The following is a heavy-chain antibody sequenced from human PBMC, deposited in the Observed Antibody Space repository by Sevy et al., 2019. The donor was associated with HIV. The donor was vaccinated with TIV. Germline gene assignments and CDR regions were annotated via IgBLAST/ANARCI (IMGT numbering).Heavy chain of an antibody. Sequence: GGSLRLSCAASGFTFSNSGMHWVRQSPGKGLEGVASIFSDGITTYYGDSVKGRFTVFRDNSKSTLYLQINSLRIEDTAIYYCARESPSDWYLDSWGQGTLVTVSS. CDR1: GFTFSNSG. J-gene: IGHJ4*02. V-gene: IGHV3-33*01. D-gene: IGHD6-19*01. CDR3: ARESPSDWYLDS. CDR2: IFSDGITT.